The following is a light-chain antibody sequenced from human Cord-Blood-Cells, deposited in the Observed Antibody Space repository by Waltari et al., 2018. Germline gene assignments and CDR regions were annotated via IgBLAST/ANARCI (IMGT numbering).Light chain of an antibody. CDR1: QSVSSY. Sequence: IVLTQSPATLSLSPGESATLSCRASQSVSSYLAWYQQKPGQAPGLLIYDASNRATGIPARFSGSGSGTDFTLTISSLEPEDFAVYYCQQRSNWPPTFGGGTKVEIK. J-gene: IGKJ4*01. CDR3: QQRSNWPPT. CDR2: DAS. V-gene: IGKV3-11*01.